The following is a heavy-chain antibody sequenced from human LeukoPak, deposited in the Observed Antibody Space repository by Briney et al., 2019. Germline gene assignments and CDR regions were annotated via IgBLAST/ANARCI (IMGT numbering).Heavy chain of an antibody. D-gene: IGHD3-3*01. CDR1: GFTFSSYW. J-gene: IGHJ4*02. Sequence: GGSLRLSCAASGFTFSSYWMSWVRQAPGKGLEWVANIKQDGNEKYYVDSVKGRFTISRDNAKNSLYLQMNSLRAEDTAVYYCARVLYDFWSGLHYFDYWGQGTLVTVSS. CDR3: ARVLYDFWSGLHYFDY. V-gene: IGHV3-7*01. CDR2: IKQDGNEK.